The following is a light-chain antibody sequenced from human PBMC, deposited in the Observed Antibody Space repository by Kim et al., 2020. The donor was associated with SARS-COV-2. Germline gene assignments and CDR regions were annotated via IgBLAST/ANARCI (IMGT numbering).Light chain of an antibody. Sequence: QSALTQPASMSGSPGQSITISCSGTSSDIGGSHNVSWYQQHSGKAPQLIIFDVSDRPSGVSARFSGSKSGNLASLTISGLQSADEADYYCSSYSNSLDWVFGTGTQFTVL. J-gene: IGLJ1*01. CDR3: SSYSNSLDWV. CDR2: DVS. V-gene: IGLV2-14*03. CDR1: SSDIGGSHN.